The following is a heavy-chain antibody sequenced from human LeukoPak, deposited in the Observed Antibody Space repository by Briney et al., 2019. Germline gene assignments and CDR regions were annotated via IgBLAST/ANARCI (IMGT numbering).Heavy chain of an antibody. CDR1: GFTFSSYA. CDR2: ISGSGGST. J-gene: IGHJ4*02. V-gene: IGHV3-23*01. CDR3: ARDPTYYYDSSGYYPPDY. Sequence: GGSLRLSCAASGFTFSSYAMSWVRQAPGKGLEWVSAISGSGGSTYYADSVKGRFTISRDNSKNTLYLQMNSLRAEDTAVYYCARDPTYYYDSSGYYPPDYWGQGTLVTVSS. D-gene: IGHD3-22*01.